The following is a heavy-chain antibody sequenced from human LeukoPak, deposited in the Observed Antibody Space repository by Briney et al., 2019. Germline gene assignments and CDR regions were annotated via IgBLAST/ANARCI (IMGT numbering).Heavy chain of an antibody. J-gene: IGHJ5*02. CDR1: GYTFTGDY. Sequence: SVKVSCRASGYTFTGDYVHWVRQAPGQGLEWMGGIIPIFGTANYAQKFQGRVTITADESTSTAYMELSSLRSEDTAVYYCARAPPGGYNWNRGWFDPWGQGTLVTVSS. CDR3: ARAPPGGYNWNRGWFDP. V-gene: IGHV1-69*13. CDR2: IIPIFGTA. D-gene: IGHD1-20*01.